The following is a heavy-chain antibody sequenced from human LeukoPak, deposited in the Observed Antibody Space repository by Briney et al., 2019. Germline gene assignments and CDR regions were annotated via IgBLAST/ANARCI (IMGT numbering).Heavy chain of an antibody. CDR3: ARARKWWLIDY. CDR1: GYTFTGYY. D-gene: IGHD2-8*01. CDR2: INPNSGGT. V-gene: IGHV1-2*02. J-gene: IGHJ4*02. Sequence: ASVKVSCKASGYTFTGYYTHWVRQAPGQGLEWMGWINPNSGGTNYAQKFQGRVTMTRDTSISTAYMELSSLRSEDTAVYYCARARKWWLIDYWGQGTLVTVSS.